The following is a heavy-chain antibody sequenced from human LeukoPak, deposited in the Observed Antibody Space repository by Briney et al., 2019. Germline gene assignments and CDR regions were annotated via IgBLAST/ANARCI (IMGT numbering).Heavy chain of an antibody. CDR1: GFTFSDSY. Sequence: GGSLRLSCAASGFTFSDSYMSRIRQAAGKGLEWISYISSTSSHTNYADSVKGRFTISRDNVKRSLYLQMNSLRAEDTAVYYCARGSARSFDPWGQGTLVTVSA. CDR3: ARGSARSFDP. V-gene: IGHV3-11*05. CDR2: ISSTSSHT. J-gene: IGHJ5*02.